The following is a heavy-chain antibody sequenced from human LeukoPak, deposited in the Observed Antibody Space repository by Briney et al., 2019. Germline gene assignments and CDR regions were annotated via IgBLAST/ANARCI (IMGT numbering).Heavy chain of an antibody. CDR3: RVLTPDFDY. CDR1: GGSISSGGYY. D-gene: IGHD4/OR15-4a*01. V-gene: IGHV4-31*03. J-gene: IGHJ4*02. Sequence: SETLSLTCTVSGGSISSGGYYWSWIRQHPGKGLEWIGYIYYSGRTYYNPSLKSRVTISVDTSKSQFSLKLRSVTAADTAVYYCRVLTPDFDYWGQGTLVTVSS. CDR2: IYYSGRT.